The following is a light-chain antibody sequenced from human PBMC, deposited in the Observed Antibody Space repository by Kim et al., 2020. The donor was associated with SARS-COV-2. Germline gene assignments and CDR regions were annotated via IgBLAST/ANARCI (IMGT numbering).Light chain of an antibody. J-gene: IGKJ4*01. CDR1: HTVSKW. V-gene: IGKV1-5*03. CDR2: GAS. CDR3: QQYWSFPVT. Sequence: DIQMTQSPSTLSASVGDTVTITCRASHTVSKWLAWYQQKPGIAPKVLIYGASTLEYGVPSRFSGSGSGTEFTLTITSLQPDDFASYYCQQYWSFPVTFGGGTKVDIK.